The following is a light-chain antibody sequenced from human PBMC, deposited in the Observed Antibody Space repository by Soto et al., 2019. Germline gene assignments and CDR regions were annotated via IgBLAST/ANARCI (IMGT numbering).Light chain of an antibody. CDR1: QSVSSRS. Sequence: EIVMTQSPATLSVSPGQRATLSCRASQSVSSRSLAWYQQKPGQAPRLLISGASNRATGIPARFSGSGSGTEFTLTISSLQSEDFAVYYCQQYNNWPFTFGQGTRLEIK. CDR3: QQYNNWPFT. V-gene: IGKV3-15*01. CDR2: GAS. J-gene: IGKJ5*01.